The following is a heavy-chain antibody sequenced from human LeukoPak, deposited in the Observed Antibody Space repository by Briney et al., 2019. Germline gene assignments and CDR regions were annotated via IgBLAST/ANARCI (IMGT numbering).Heavy chain of an antibody. J-gene: IGHJ4*02. V-gene: IGHV3-74*01. CDR2: INIDGSTS. CDR3: ARASALATPPFGY. Sequence: GGSLRLSCAVSGFTFSSYAMSWVRQAPGKGLEWVSRINIDGSTSNYADSVKGRFTISRDNAKNAVYLQMNSLRVEDTAVYYCARASALATPPFGYWGQGTLVTVSS. CDR1: GFTFSSYA. D-gene: IGHD5-24*01.